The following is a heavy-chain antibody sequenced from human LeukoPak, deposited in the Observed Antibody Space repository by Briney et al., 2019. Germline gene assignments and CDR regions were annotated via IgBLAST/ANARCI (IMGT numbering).Heavy chain of an antibody. CDR3: ARVYYDSSGYYKRRYYMDV. CDR1: GYTFTSYG. V-gene: IGHV1-69*13. CDR2: IIPIFGTA. D-gene: IGHD3-22*01. J-gene: IGHJ6*03. Sequence: SVKVSCKASGYTFTSYGISWVRQAPGQGLEWMGGIIPIFGTANYAQKFQGRVTITADESTSTAYMELSSLRSEDTAVYYCARVYYDSSGYYKRRYYMDVWGKGTTVTVSS.